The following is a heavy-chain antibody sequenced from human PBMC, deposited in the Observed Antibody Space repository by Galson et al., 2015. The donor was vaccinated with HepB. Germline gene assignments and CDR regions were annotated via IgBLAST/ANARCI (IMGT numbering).Heavy chain of an antibody. CDR1: GGTFSSYA. D-gene: IGHD1-26*01. J-gene: IGHJ3*02. CDR3: ARGFKWEGDAFDI. CDR2: IIPIFGTA. V-gene: IGHV1-69*13. Sequence: SVKVSCKASGGTFSSYAISWVRQAPGQGLEWMGGIIPIFGTANYAQKFQGRVTITADESTSTAYMELSSLRSEDTAVYYCARGFKWEGDAFDIWGQGTMVTVSS.